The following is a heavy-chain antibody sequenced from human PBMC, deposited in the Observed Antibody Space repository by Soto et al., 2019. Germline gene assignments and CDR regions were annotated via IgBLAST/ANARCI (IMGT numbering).Heavy chain of an antibody. Sequence: QVQLVESGGGVVQSGRSLRLSCAASGFTFSSYGIQWVRQAPGKGLEWVALISDDGSNKYYADSVKGRFTTSRDNSKNTLYLQMNSLRPEYTAVYYCAKERYGQLWLEDYGLDVW. CDR3: AKERYGQLWLEDYGLDV. D-gene: IGHD3-10*01. CDR1: GFTFSSYG. V-gene: IGHV3-30*18. J-gene: IGHJ6*01. CDR2: ISDDGSNK.